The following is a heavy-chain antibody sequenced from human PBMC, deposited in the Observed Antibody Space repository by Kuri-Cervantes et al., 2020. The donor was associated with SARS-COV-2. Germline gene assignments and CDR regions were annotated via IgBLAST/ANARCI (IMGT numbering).Heavy chain of an antibody. CDR3: TRDIYYALLGYYYGMDV. J-gene: IGHJ6*02. V-gene: IGHV3-49*04. CDR1: GFTFGDYA. Sequence: GGSLRLSCTASGFTFGDYAMSWVRQAPGKGLEWVGFIRSKAYGGTTEYAASVKGRFTIPRDDSKSIAYLQMNSLKTEDTAVYYCTRDIYYALLGYYYGMDVWGQGTTVTVSS. D-gene: IGHD3-10*01. CDR2: IRSKAYGGTT.